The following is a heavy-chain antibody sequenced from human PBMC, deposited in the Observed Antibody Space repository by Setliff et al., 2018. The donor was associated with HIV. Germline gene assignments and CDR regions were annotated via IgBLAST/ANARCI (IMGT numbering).Heavy chain of an antibody. Sequence: ASVKVSCKASGYTFKYYDMCWVRQAPGQGLEWLGWIGVVTPDTKYAEKFQGRLTLTTDTTTNTGYMELRNLRSDDTAVYYCARTHPGDLLPEDWGQGTLVPSPQ. J-gene: IGHJ4*01. D-gene: IGHD7-27*01. V-gene: IGHV1-18*01. CDR1: GYTFKYYD. CDR2: IGVVTPDT. CDR3: ARTHPGDLLPED.